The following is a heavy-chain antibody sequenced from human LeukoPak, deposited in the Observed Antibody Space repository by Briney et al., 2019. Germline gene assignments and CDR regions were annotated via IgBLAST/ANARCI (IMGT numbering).Heavy chain of an antibody. Sequence: SETLSLTCTVSGDPISNYYWGWIRQPPGKGLEWIGYIYYSGFTIYNPSLKSRGTISLDTSKNQFSLKLSSVTAADTAVYYCARLQSYYDPFDVWGQGTVVTVSS. J-gene: IGHJ3*01. CDR3: ARLQSYYDPFDV. D-gene: IGHD3-22*01. CDR1: GDPISNYY. V-gene: IGHV4-59*12. CDR2: IYYSGFT.